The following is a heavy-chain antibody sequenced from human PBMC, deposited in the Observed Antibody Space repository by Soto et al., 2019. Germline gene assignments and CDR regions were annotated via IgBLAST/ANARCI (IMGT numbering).Heavy chain of an antibody. D-gene: IGHD5-18*01. J-gene: IGHJ4*02. CDR3: ARRTAMAHDY. CDR2: IYYSGST. Sequence: SETLSLTCTVSGFSISSYYWSWIRQPPGKGLEWIGYIYYSGSTNYNPSLKSRVTISVDTSKNQFSLKLSSVTAADTAVYYCARRTAMAHDYWGQGTLVTVSS. CDR1: GFSISSYY. V-gene: IGHV4-59*08.